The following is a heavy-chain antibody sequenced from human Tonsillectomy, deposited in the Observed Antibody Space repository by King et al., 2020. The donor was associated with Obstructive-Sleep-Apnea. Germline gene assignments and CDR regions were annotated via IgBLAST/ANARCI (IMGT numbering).Heavy chain of an antibody. CDR2: IYYSGST. CDR3: ARGSRSHRRRWYFDL. CDR1: GGSISSSSYY. Sequence: QLQESGPGLVKPSETLSLTCTVSGGSISSSSYYWGWMRQPPGKGLEWNGSIYYSGSTYYNPSLKSRVTISVDTSKNQFSLKLSSVTAADTAVYYCARGSRSHRRRWYFDLWGRGTLVTVSS. V-gene: IGHV4-39*07. J-gene: IGHJ2*01. D-gene: IGHD2-15*01.